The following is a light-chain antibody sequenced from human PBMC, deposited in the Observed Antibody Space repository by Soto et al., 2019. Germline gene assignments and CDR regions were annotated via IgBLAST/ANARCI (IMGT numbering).Light chain of an antibody. V-gene: IGKV1-39*01. CDR2: ASS. CDR1: SAF. Sequence: SAFLNWYQHKPGKAPKLLISASSRLQSGVPSRFSGSGSGTDFTLTIDSLRPEDFASYYCQQSYSSSPITFGPGTRREIK. CDR3: QQSYSSSPIT. J-gene: IGKJ5*01.